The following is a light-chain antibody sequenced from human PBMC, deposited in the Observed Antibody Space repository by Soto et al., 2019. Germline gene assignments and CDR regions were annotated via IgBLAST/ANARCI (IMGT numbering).Light chain of an antibody. J-gene: IGLJ2*01. CDR3: LLYMGSGIWV. CDR2: STN. CDR1: SGSVSTSDY. V-gene: IGLV8-61*01. Sequence: VCPGGTVTLTCGLSSGSVSTSDYPSWYQQTPGQAPRTLISSTNSRSSGVPDRFSGSILGNKAALTITGAQADDESVYYCLLYMGSGIWVFGGGTKVTVL.